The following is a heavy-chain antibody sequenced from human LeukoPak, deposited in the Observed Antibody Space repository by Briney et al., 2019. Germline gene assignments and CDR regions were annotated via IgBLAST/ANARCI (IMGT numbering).Heavy chain of an antibody. V-gene: IGHV3-23*01. Sequence: PGGSLRLSCAASGFTISSYAMSWVRQAPGKGLEWVSGTSGTGDSANYADSVKGRFTISRDTSKNTMYLQMNSLRAEDTAVYYCAGVRVGDGNAYYFVGGQGTLVTVSS. CDR1: GFTISSYA. CDR3: AGVRVGDGNAYYFV. J-gene: IGHJ4*02. D-gene: IGHD3-10*02. CDR2: TSGTGDSA.